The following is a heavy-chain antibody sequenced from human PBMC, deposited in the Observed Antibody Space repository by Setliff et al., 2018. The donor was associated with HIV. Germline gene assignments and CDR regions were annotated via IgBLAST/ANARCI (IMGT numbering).Heavy chain of an antibody. V-gene: IGHV4-61*09. CDR2: IYTTGST. CDR1: GDSISSSTNY. Sequence: PSETLSLTCTVSGDSISSSTNYWTWFRQPAGKGLEWIGHIYTTGSTKYNPSLKSRVTMSVDTSKNRLSLNLSSVTAADTAVYYCTRGARYAYYYDSSGYYRHFDYWGQGTLVTVSS. CDR3: TRGARYAYYYDSSGYYRHFDY. J-gene: IGHJ4*02. D-gene: IGHD3-22*01.